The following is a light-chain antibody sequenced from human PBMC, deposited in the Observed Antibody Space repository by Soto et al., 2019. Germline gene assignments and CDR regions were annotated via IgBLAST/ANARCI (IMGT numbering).Light chain of an antibody. CDR1: NSNIGSNT. CDR2: SSN. V-gene: IGLV1-44*01. Sequence: QSVLTQPPSASGTPGQRVTISCSGSNSNIGSNTVNWYQQFPGAAPKLLVYSSNLRPSGVPDRFSGSKSGTSASLAISGLQSEDESDYYCAAWDGSLNGVVFGGGTKRPS. J-gene: IGLJ3*02. CDR3: AAWDGSLNGVV.